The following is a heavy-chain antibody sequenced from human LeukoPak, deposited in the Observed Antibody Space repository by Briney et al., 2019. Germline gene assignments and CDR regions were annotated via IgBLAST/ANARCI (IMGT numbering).Heavy chain of an antibody. CDR2: IYYSGST. Sequence: PSETLSLTCTVSGGSISSYYWGWIRQPPGKGLEWIGSIYYSGSTYYNPSLKSRVTISVDTSKNQFSLKLSSVTAADTAVYYCATSVDIVARGTVFDYWGQGTLVTVSS. V-gene: IGHV4-39*01. J-gene: IGHJ4*02. D-gene: IGHD5-12*01. CDR3: ATSVDIVARGTVFDY. CDR1: GGSISSYY.